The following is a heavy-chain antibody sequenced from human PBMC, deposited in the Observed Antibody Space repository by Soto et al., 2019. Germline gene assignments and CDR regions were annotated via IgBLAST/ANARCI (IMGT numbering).Heavy chain of an antibody. CDR1: GYTFTSYA. Sequence: ASVKVSCKASGYTFTSYAMHWVRQAPGQRLEWMGWINAGNGSTKYSQKFQGRVTITRDTSASTAYMELSSLRSEDTAVYYCAREQKGYCSSTSCYHYYYYYYMDVWGKGTTVTVSS. D-gene: IGHD2-2*01. CDR2: INAGNGST. CDR3: AREQKGYCSSTSCYHYYYYYYMDV. V-gene: IGHV1-3*01. J-gene: IGHJ6*03.